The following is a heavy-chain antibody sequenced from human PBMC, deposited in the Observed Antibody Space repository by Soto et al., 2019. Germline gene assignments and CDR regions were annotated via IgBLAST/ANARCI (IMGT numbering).Heavy chain of an antibody. V-gene: IGHV1-69*12. CDR3: GSGSNRRGYYYYGMDV. CDR1: GGTFSSYA. CDR2: IIPIFGTA. D-gene: IGHD3-10*01. Sequence: QVQLVQSGAEVKKPGSSVKVSCKASGGTFSSYAISWVRQAPGQGLEWMGGIIPIFGTANYAQKFQGRVTITAHESTSTAYMELSSMRSEDTAVYYCGSGSNRRGYYYYGMDVWGQGTTVTVSS. J-gene: IGHJ6*02.